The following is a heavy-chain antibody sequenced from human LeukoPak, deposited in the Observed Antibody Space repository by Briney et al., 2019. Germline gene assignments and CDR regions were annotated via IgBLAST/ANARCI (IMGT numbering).Heavy chain of an antibody. CDR3: ARHPDGGYYDY. D-gene: IGHD3-22*01. CDR1: GFTFRSYA. J-gene: IGHJ4*02. CDR2: ISSNGGST. V-gene: IGHV3-64*01. Sequence: GGSLRLSCAASGFTFRSYAMHWVRQAPGKGLEYVSAISSNGGSTYYANSVKGRFTISRDNSKNTLYLQMGSLRVEDMAVYYCARHPDGGYYDYWGQGTLVTVSS.